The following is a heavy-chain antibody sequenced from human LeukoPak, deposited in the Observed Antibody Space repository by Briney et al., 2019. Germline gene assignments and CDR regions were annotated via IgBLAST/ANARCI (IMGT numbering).Heavy chain of an antibody. J-gene: IGHJ3*02. Sequence: PGGSLRLSCAASGFTFSSYGMHWVRQAPGKGLEWVAFIRYDGSNKYYADSVKGRFTISRDNSKNTLYLQMNSLRAEDTAVYYCAKDPRYYDILSTHDAFDIWGQGTMVTVSS. CDR3: AKDPRYYDILSTHDAFDI. V-gene: IGHV3-30*02. CDR2: IRYDGSNK. CDR1: GFTFSSYG. D-gene: IGHD3-9*01.